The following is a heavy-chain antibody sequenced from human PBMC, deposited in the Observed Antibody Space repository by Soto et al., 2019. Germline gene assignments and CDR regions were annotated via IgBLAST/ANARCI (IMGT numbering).Heavy chain of an antibody. CDR3: ARGGRRGTPVTTLNY. V-gene: IGHV4-39*01. J-gene: IGHJ4*02. CDR2: IYYSGST. CDR1: GGSISSSSYY. Sequence: SETLSLTCTVSGGSISSSSYYWGWIRQPPGKGLEWIGSIYYSGSTYYNPSLKSRVTISVDTSKNQFSLKLSSVTAADTAVYYCARGGRRGTPVTTLNYWGQGTLVTVSS. D-gene: IGHD4-17*01.